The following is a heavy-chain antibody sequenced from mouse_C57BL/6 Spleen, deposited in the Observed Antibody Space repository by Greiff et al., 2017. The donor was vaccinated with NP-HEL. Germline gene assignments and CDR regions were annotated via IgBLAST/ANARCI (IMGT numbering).Heavy chain of an antibody. D-gene: IGHD1-1*01. V-gene: IGHV1-26*01. CDR2: INPNNGGT. J-gene: IGHJ1*03. Sequence: EVQLQQSGPELVKPGASVKISCKASGYTFTDYYMNWVKQSHGKSLEWIGDINPNNGGTSYNQKFKGKATLTVDKSSSTAYMELRSLTSEDSAVYYCARSRYGSSYWYFEVWGTGTTVTVSS. CDR3: ARSRYGSSYWYFEV. CDR1: GYTFTDYY.